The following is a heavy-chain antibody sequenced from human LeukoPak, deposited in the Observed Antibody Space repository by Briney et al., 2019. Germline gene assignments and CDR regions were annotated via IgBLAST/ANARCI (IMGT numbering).Heavy chain of an antibody. CDR1: GFTFSGYA. CDR3: ARDLRVAAAGTFDY. D-gene: IGHD6-13*01. Sequence: GGSLRLPCAASGFTFSGYAMNWVRQAPGKGLEWVSLIFASGSTTKYADSVKGRSTISRDNSKNTLYLQMNSLRDEDTAVYYCARDLRVAAAGTFDYWGQGTLVTVSS. CDR2: IFASGSTT. V-gene: IGHV3-23*03. J-gene: IGHJ4*02.